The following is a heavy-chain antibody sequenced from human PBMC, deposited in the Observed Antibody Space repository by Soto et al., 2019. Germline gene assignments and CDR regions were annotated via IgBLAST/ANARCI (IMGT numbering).Heavy chain of an antibody. Sequence: EVPLVESGGGLVQPGGSLRLSCAASGFTFSSYWMYWVRQAPGKGLVCVSCINTDGSTITYADSVKGRFTISRDNAKSTMYLQANNLRADDTAVYFCTSDWRGRLRDAFDIWGQGTMVTVSS. CDR3: TSDWRGRLRDAFDI. D-gene: IGHD4-17*01. CDR2: INTDGSTI. J-gene: IGHJ3*02. CDR1: GFTFSSYW. V-gene: IGHV3-74*01.